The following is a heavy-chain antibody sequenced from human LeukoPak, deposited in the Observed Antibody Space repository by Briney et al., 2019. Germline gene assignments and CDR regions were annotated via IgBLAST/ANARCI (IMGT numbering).Heavy chain of an antibody. CDR2: IKSKTDGGTT. D-gene: IGHD3-16*01. CDR1: GFTFSNAW. Sequence: GGSLRLSCAASGFTFSNAWMSWVRQAPGKGLEWVGRIKSKTDGGTTDYAAPVKGRFTISRDDSKNTLYLQMNSLRAEDTAVYYCAKDRVGGSRPNQFDPWGQGTLVTVSS. J-gene: IGHJ5*02. V-gene: IGHV3-15*01. CDR3: AKDRVGGSRPNQFDP.